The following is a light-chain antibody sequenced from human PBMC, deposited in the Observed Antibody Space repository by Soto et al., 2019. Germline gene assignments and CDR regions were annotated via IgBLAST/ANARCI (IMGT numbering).Light chain of an antibody. CDR3: QQSNTFPFT. J-gene: IGKJ3*01. Sequence: DIQMTQSPSSVSASVGDRVTITCRASQGISYWLAWYQQKPGRAPKLLIYAASTLQSGVPSRFSGSGSGTDFTLTISSLQPADFATYYCQQSNTFPFTFGPGTKVDIK. CDR1: QGISYW. V-gene: IGKV1-12*01. CDR2: AAS.